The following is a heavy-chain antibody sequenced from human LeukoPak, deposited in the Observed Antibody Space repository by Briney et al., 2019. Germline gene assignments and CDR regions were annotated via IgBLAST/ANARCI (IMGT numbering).Heavy chain of an antibody. Sequence: GGSLRLSCAASGFTFSDYYMSWIRQAPGKGLEWISYISSSGSTIYYADSVKGRFTISRDSAKNSLYLQMNSLRAEDTAVYYCARGETWIQLWSDYWGQGTLVTVSS. J-gene: IGHJ4*02. CDR1: GFTFSDYY. CDR2: ISSSGSTI. V-gene: IGHV3-11*01. CDR3: ARGETWIQLWSDY. D-gene: IGHD5-18*01.